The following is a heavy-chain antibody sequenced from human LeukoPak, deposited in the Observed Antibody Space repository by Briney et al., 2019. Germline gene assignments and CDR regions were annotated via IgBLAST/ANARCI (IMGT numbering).Heavy chain of an antibody. Sequence: PSETLSLTCAVSGGSISSSDWWSWVRQLPGRGLEWIGYIYRSENPTYNPSLKSRVTMSVDKSKNQFSLELSSVTAADTAVYYCARDPHCSSTNCPFHYWGQGTLVIVSS. CDR1: GGSISSSDW. CDR2: IYRSENP. CDR3: ARDPHCSSTNCPFHY. V-gene: IGHV4-4*02. J-gene: IGHJ4*02. D-gene: IGHD2-2*01.